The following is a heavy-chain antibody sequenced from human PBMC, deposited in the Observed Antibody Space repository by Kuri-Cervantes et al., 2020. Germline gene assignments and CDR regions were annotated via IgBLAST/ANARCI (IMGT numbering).Heavy chain of an antibody. CDR2: INHSGST. CDR3: ATYEIGQGGRGD. Sequence: GSLRLSCAVYGGSFSGYYWSWIRQPPGKGLEWIGEINHSGSTNYNPSLKSRVTISVDTSKNQISLKLSSVTAADTAVYYCATYEIGQGGRGDWGQGTLVTVSS. J-gene: IGHJ4*02. D-gene: IGHD3-16*01. V-gene: IGHV4-34*01. CDR1: GGSFSGYY.